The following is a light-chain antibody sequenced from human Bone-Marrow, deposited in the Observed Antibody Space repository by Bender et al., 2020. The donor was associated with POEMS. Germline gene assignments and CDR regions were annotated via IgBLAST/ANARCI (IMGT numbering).Light chain of an antibody. Sequence: QSALTQPASVSGSPGQSITISCTGTSSDVGGYNYVSWYQQSPGKAPKLTIYEDSKRPSGVSSRFSGSRSGDTASLTISGLQAEDEADYYCCSYAGSSTWVFGGGTKVTVL. CDR2: EDS. V-gene: IGLV2-23*01. CDR3: CSYAGSSTWV. CDR1: SSDVGGYNY. J-gene: IGLJ3*02.